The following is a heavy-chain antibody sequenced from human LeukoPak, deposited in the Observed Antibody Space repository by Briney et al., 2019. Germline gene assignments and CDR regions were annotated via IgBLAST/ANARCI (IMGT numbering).Heavy chain of an antibody. V-gene: IGHV4-59*08. D-gene: IGHD1-26*01. CDR2: IYYSGST. Sequence: SETLSLTCTVSGGSISSYYWSWIRQPPGKGLEWVGYIYYSGSTNYNPSLKSRVTISVDTSKNQLSLKLSSLTAADTAVYYCARHEYSGSYYGLSWFDPWGQGTLVTVSS. CDR3: ARHEYSGSYYGLSWFDP. J-gene: IGHJ5*02. CDR1: GGSISSYY.